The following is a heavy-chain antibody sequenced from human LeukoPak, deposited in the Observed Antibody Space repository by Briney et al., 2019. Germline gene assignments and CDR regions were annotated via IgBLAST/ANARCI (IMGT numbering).Heavy chain of an antibody. Sequence: ASVKVSCKASGYTFTDYYMHWVRQAPGPGLEWMGWINPNSGGTDYAQKFQGRVTLIRDTSISAAYMELSRLTSDDTAVYYCARGRYCGETTCSDFDSWGQGTLVTVSS. CDR1: GYTFTDYY. CDR3: ARGRYCGETTCSDFDS. CDR2: INPNSGGT. J-gene: IGHJ4*02. D-gene: IGHD2-21*01. V-gene: IGHV1-2*02.